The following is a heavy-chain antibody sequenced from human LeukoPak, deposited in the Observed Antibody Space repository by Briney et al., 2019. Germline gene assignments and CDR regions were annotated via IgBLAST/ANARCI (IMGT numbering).Heavy chain of an antibody. CDR1: GFTFSSYG. D-gene: IGHD6-13*01. V-gene: IGHV3-30*02. CDR2: IRYDGYNK. Sequence: PGGSLRLSCAASGFTFSSYGMHWVRQAPGKGLEWVAFIRYDGYNKYHADSVKGRFTISRDNSKNTLYLQMNSLSAEDTALYYCAKDDRGFSSSWYHFDYWGQGTLVAVSS. J-gene: IGHJ4*02. CDR3: AKDDRGFSSSWYHFDY.